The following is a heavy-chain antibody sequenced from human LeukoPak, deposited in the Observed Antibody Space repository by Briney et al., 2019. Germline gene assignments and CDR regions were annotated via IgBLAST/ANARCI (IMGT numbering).Heavy chain of an antibody. Sequence: GASVKVSCKASGGTFSSYAISWVRQAPGQGLEWMGGIIPIFGTANYAQKFQGRVTITTDESTSTAYMELSSLRSEDTAVYYCARFRLLYYYYYGMDVWGQGTTVTVSS. CDR3: ARFRLLYYYYYGMDV. CDR2: IIPIFGTA. J-gene: IGHJ6*02. CDR1: GGTFSSYA. V-gene: IGHV1-69*05. D-gene: IGHD2-15*01.